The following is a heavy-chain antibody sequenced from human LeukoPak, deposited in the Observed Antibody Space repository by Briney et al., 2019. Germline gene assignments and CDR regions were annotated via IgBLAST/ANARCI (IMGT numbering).Heavy chain of an antibody. V-gene: IGHV3-23*01. CDR3: AKEIMITFGGVIVPLDY. Sequence: GGTLRLSCAASGFTFSSYGMSWVRQAPGKGLEWVSAISGSGGSTYYADSVKGRFTISRDNSKNTLYLQMNSLRAEDTAVYYCAKEIMITFGGVIVPLDYWGQGTLVTVSS. CDR2: ISGSGGST. J-gene: IGHJ4*02. D-gene: IGHD3-16*02. CDR1: GFTFSSYG.